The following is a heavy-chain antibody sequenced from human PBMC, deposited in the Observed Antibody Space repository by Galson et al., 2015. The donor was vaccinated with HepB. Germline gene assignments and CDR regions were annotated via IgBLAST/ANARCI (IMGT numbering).Heavy chain of an antibody. Sequence: SVKVSCKASGGTFSSYTISWVRQAPGQGLEWMGRIIPILGIANYTQKFQGRVTITADKSTSTAYMELSSLRSEDTAVYYCASSPSGGSYVYYGMDVWGQGTTVTVSS. J-gene: IGHJ6*02. CDR3: ASSPSGGSYVYYGMDV. D-gene: IGHD1-26*01. CDR1: GGTFSSYT. CDR2: IIPILGIA. V-gene: IGHV1-69*02.